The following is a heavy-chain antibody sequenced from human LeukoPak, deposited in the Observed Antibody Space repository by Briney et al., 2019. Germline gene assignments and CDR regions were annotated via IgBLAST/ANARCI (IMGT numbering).Heavy chain of an antibody. CDR2: ISSSSSYI. CDR3: AKDSVANYYDSSGYYYPGDY. CDR1: GFTFSSYS. D-gene: IGHD3-22*01. Sequence: GGSLRLSCAASGFTFSSYSMNWVRQAPGKGLEWVSSISSSSSYIYYADSVKGRFTTSRDNSKNSLYLQMNSLRTEDTALYYCAKDSVANYYDSSGYYYPGDYWGQGTLVTVSS. V-gene: IGHV3-21*04. J-gene: IGHJ4*02.